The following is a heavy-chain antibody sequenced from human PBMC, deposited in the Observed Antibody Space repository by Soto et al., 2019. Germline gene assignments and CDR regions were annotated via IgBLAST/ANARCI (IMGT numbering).Heavy chain of an antibody. CDR3: ARVERITMVRGVIITGWFDP. D-gene: IGHD3-10*01. V-gene: IGHV4-30-2*01. Sequence: SETLSLTCAVSGGSISSGGYSWSWIRQPPGKGLEWIGYIYHSGSTYYNPSLKSRVTISVDRSKNQFSLKLSSVTAADTAVYYCARVERITMVRGVIITGWFDPWGQGTLVTVSS. CDR2: IYHSGST. J-gene: IGHJ5*02. CDR1: GGSISSGGYS.